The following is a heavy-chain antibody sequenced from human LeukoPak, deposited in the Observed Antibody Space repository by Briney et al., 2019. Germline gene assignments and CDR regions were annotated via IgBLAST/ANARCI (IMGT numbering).Heavy chain of an antibody. CDR1: GGSISSGDYY. D-gene: IGHD6-19*01. Sequence: SQTLSLTCTVSGGSISSGDYYWSWIRQPPGKGLEWIGYIYYSGSTYYNPSLKSRVTISVDTSKNQFSLKLSSVTAADTAVYYCAREEGQWLVHSYFQHWGQGTLVTVSS. V-gene: IGHV4-30-4*01. CDR3: AREEGQWLVHSYFQH. CDR2: IYYSGST. J-gene: IGHJ1*01.